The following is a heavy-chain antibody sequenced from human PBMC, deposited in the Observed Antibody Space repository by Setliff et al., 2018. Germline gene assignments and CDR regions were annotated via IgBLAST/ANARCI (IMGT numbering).Heavy chain of an antibody. J-gene: IGHJ6*03. CDR2: ISWNSGDS. CDR3: AKLVWLTTWYYMDV. Sequence: PGGSLRLSCAASGFTFDDYGMSWVRQAPGKGLEWVAGISWNSGDSGYADSVKGRFTISRDNAKNSLYLQMNSLRAEDTAVYYCAKLVWLTTWYYMDVWGKGTTVTVSS. D-gene: IGHD5-18*01. V-gene: IGHV3-20*04. CDR1: GFTFDDYG.